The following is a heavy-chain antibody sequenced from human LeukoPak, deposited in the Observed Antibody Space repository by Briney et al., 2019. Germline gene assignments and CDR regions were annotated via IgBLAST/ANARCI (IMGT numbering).Heavy chain of an antibody. CDR3: ARFSLVWAVAVHNWFDP. J-gene: IGHJ5*02. CDR2: INHSGST. CDR1: GGSFSGYY. V-gene: IGHV4-34*01. Sequence: SETLSLTCAVYGGSFSGYYWSWIRQPPGKGLEWIGEINHSGSTNYNPSLKSRVTISVDTSKNQFSLKLSSVTAADTAVYYCARFSLVWAVAVHNWFDPWGQGTLVTVSS. D-gene: IGHD6-19*01.